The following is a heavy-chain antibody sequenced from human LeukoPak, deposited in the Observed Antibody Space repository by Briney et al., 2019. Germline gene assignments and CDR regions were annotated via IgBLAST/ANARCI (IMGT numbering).Heavy chain of an antibody. CDR2: ISSSSSYI. D-gene: IGHD2-2*01. Sequence: GGSLRLSCAASGFTFSSYSMNWVSQAPGKGLEWVSSISSSSSYIYYADSVKGRFTISRDNAKNSLYLQMNSLRAEDTAVYYCARYCSSTSCYAFDIWGQGTMVTVSS. J-gene: IGHJ3*02. V-gene: IGHV3-21*01. CDR3: ARYCSSTSCYAFDI. CDR1: GFTFSSYS.